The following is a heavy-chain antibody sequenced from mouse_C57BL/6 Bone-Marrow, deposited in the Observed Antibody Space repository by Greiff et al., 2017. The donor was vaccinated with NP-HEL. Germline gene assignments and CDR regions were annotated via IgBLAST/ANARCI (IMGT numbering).Heavy chain of an antibody. J-gene: IGHJ1*03. CDR2: IDPENGDT. CDR3: TALIYDGYYLDWYFEV. D-gene: IGHD2-3*01. CDR1: GFNIKDDY. V-gene: IGHV14-4*01. Sequence: VQLQQSGAELVRPGASVKLSCTASGFNIKDDYMHWVKQRPEQGLEWIGRIDPENGDTEYASKFQGKATITADTSSNTAYLQLSSLTSEDAAVYYCTALIYDGYYLDWYFEVWGTGTTVTVSS.